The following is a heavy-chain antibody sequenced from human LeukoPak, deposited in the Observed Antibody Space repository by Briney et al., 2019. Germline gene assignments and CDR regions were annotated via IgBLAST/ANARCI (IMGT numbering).Heavy chain of an antibody. V-gene: IGHV1-8*03. CDR2: MNPKRGNT. CDR1: GYTFTSYD. J-gene: IGHJ6*03. D-gene: IGHD6-19*01. Sequence: ASVKVSCKASGYTFTSYDINWGRQVTGRGREWMGWMNPKRGNTGYAQKFQGRVTITRNTSRSTAYMEVSSLRYEDTAVYYCARRAVDTSYYYYMEVWGKGPTVTVSS. CDR3: ARRAVDTSYYYYMEV.